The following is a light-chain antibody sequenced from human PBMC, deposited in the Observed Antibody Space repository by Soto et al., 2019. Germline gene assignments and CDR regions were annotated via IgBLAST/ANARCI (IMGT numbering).Light chain of an antibody. CDR2: EVS. CDR3: NSYTSSSTLVL. CDR1: SSDIGGYNY. Sequence: QSALTQPASVSGSPGQSITISCTGTSSDIGGYNYVSWYQHHPGKAPKLMIYEVSHRPSGVSNRFSGSKSVNTSSLTISGRQAEDEADYYCNSYTSSSTLVLFGGGTKLTVL. V-gene: IGLV2-14*01. J-gene: IGLJ2*01.